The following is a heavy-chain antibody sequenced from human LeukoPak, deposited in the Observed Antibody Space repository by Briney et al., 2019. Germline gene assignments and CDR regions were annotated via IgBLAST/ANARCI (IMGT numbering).Heavy chain of an antibody. CDR2: ISSSGSTI. V-gene: IGHV3-48*03. J-gene: IGHJ4*02. Sequence: PGGSLRLSCAASGFTFSSYEMNWVRQAPGKGLEWVSYISSSGSTIYYADSVKGRFTISRDNAKNSLYLQMNSLRAEDTAVYYCARGSTVAGSDYDYWGQGTLVTVSS. CDR3: ARGSTVAGSDYDY. D-gene: IGHD6-19*01. CDR1: GFTFSSYE.